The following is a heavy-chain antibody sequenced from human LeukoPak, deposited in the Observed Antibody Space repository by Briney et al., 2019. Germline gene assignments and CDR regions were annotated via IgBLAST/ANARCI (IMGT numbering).Heavy chain of an antibody. CDR1: GFSVSSNY. D-gene: IGHD5-24*01. Sequence: SGGSLRLSCAASGFSVSSNYMSWVRQAPGKGLEWVSGISGNGMETHSADSVKGRFTISRDPSKNTLHLQMNSLRGEDTAIYYCAKRIGDGYNTPIDDWAQGTLVTVSS. J-gene: IGHJ4*02. CDR2: ISGNGMET. V-gene: IGHV3-23*01. CDR3: AKRIGDGYNTPIDD.